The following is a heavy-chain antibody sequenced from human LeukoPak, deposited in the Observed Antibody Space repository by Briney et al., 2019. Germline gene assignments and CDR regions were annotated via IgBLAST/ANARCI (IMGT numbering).Heavy chain of an antibody. D-gene: IGHD3/OR15-3a*01. V-gene: IGHV4-39*01. J-gene: IGHJ4*02. CDR2: IHYSGST. CDR3: ARQTGSGLFTLP. Sequence: PSETLSLTCTVSGGSISSSSYYWGWIRQPPGKGLEWIASIHYSGSTYYSPSLKSRVTISVDTSKNQFSLKLSSVTAADTAVYYCARQTGSGLFTLPGGQGTLVTVSS. CDR1: GGSISSSSYY.